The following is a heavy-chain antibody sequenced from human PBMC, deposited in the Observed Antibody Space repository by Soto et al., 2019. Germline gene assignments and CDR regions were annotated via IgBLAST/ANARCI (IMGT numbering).Heavy chain of an antibody. V-gene: IGHV1-69*13. CDR3: ASAVGIAARPFRYYYYGMDV. CDR2: IIPIFGTA. D-gene: IGHD6-6*01. Sequence: ASVKVSCKASGGTFSSYAISWVRQAPGQGLEWIGGIIPIFGTANYAQKFQGRVTITADESTSTAYMELSSLRSEDTAVYYCASAVGIAARPFRYYYYGMDVWGQGTTVTVSS. J-gene: IGHJ6*02. CDR1: GGTFSSYA.